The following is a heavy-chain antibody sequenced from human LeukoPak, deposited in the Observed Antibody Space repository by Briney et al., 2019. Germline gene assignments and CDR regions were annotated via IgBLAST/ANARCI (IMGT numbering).Heavy chain of an antibody. CDR1: GGTFSSYA. Sequence: SVKVSCKASGGTFSSYAISWVRQAPGQGLEWMGRIIPILGIANYAQKFQGRVTITADKSTSTAYMELSSLRSEDTAVYYCARERSAYYEYVWGSPDYWDQGTLVSVSS. J-gene: IGHJ4*02. D-gene: IGHD3-16*01. CDR3: ARERSAYYEYVWGSPDY. V-gene: IGHV1-69*04. CDR2: IIPILGIA.